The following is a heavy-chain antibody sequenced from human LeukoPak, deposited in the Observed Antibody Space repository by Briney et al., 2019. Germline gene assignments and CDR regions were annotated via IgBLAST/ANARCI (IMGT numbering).Heavy chain of an antibody. V-gene: IGHV3-11*01. J-gene: IGHJ6*02. CDR2: ISTSGSTI. Sequence: TGGSLRLSCAASAFSFSDYYMNWIRQAPGKGLEWVSYISTSGSTIYYADSVKGRFTISRDNAKNSLYLQMNSLRAEDTAVYYCARQGTTISGRMSYYYGMDVWGQGTTVTVSS. CDR1: AFSFSDYY. CDR3: ARQGTTISGRMSYYYGMDV. D-gene: IGHD1-26*01.